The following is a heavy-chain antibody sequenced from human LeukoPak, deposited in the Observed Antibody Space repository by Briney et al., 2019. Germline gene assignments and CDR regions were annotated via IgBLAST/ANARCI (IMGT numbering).Heavy chain of an antibody. V-gene: IGHV1-2*02. CDR1: GYTFTGYY. D-gene: IGHD2-8*01. CDR2: SNPNSGGT. J-gene: IGHJ4*02. Sequence: ASVKVSYKASGYTFTGYYMHWVRQAPGLGLEWMGWSNPNSGGTNYAQKFQGRVTMTRDTSITTAYMELSRLRSDDTAVYYCARERPYMYASGVDYWGQGTLVTVSS. CDR3: ARERPYMYASGVDY.